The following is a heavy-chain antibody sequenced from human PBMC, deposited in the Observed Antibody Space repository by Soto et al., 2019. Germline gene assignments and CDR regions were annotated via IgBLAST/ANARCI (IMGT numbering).Heavy chain of an antibody. D-gene: IGHD3-10*01. CDR1: GFIFSHYS. V-gene: IGHV3-21*05. CDR2: ISSSGSDI. CDR3: VREREFLGPFYNGSDV. J-gene: IGHJ6*02. Sequence: GGSLRLSCAASGFIFSHYSMNWVRQAPGKGLEWISFISSSGSDIYYADSVKGRFTISRDNAKDSLYLQMNSLRVEDTAVYYCVREREFLGPFYNGSDVWGQGTTVTVSS.